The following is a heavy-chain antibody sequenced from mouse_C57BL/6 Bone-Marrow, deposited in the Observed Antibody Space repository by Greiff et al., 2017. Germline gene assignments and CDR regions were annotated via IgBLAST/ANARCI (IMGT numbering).Heavy chain of an antibody. CDR3: ARCYYYGDYFDY. D-gene: IGHD1-1*01. CDR1: GFTFSDYG. V-gene: IGHV5-17*01. J-gene: IGHJ2*01. CDR2: ISSGSSTI. Sequence: EVKVVESGGGLVKPGGSLKLSCAASGFTFSDYGMHWVRQAPEKGLEWVAYISSGSSTIYYADTVKGRFTISRDNAKNTLFLQMTSLRSEDTAMYYCARCYYYGDYFDYWGQGTTLTVSS.